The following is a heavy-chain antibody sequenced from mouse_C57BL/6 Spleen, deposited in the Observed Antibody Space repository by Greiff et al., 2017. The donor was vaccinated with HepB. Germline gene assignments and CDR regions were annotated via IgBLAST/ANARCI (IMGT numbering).Heavy chain of an antibody. CDR1: GYTFTSYW. J-gene: IGHJ3*01. CDR3: ARRENWDEGFAY. V-gene: IGHV1-55*01. D-gene: IGHD4-1*01. CDR2: IYPGSGST. Sequence: QVQLQQPGAELVKPGASVKMSCKASGYTFTSYWITWVKQRPGQGLEWIGDIYPGSGSTNYNEKFKSKATLTVDTSSSTAYRQLSSLTSEDSAVYYCARRENWDEGFAYWGQGTLVTVSA.